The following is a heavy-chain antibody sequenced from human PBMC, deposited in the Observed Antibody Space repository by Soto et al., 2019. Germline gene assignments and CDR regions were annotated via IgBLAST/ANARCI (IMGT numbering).Heavy chain of an antibody. CDR1: GFTFSSYA. Sequence: QPGGSLRLSCAASGFTFSSYAMHWVRQAPGKGLEWVAVISYDGSNKYYADSVKGRFTISRDNSKNTLYLQMNSLRAEDTAVYYCARDALYSYGFDYWGQGTLVTVPQ. V-gene: IGHV3-30-3*01. CDR2: ISYDGSNK. CDR3: ARDALYSYGFDY. D-gene: IGHD5-18*01. J-gene: IGHJ4*02.